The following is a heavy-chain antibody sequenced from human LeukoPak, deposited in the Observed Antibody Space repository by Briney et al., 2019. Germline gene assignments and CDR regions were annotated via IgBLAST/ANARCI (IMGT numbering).Heavy chain of an antibody. CDR2: IWYDGSNK. D-gene: IGHD6-19*01. CDR3: AKDFRSQSAVAPMDV. J-gene: IGHJ6*03. CDR1: GFTFSSYG. Sequence: PGRSLRLSCAASGFTFSSYGMHWVRQAPGKGLEWVAVIWYDGSNKYYADSVKGRFTISRDNSKNTLYLQMNSPRAEDTAVYYCAKDFRSQSAVAPMDVWGKGTTVTVSS. V-gene: IGHV3-33*06.